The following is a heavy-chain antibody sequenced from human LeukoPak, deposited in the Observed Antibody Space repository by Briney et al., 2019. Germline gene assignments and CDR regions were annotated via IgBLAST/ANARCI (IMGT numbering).Heavy chain of an antibody. CDR1: GYTFTGYY. CDR3: ARRVCSGGNCYSGQGAFGI. CDR2: INPDSGGP. Sequence: ASVKVSCKASGYTFTGYYMYWVRQAPGQGLEWMGWINPDSGGPNYAQKFQGRVTMTRDTSISTAYMELSRLRSDDTAVYYCARRVCSGGNCYSGQGAFGIWGQGTMVTVSS. D-gene: IGHD2-15*01. J-gene: IGHJ3*02. V-gene: IGHV1-2*02.